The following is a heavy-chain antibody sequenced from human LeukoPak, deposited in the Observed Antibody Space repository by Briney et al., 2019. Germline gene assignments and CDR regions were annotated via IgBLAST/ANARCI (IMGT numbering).Heavy chain of an antibody. CDR3: ARGADSGYSSDN. CDR1: GFTFSSYS. V-gene: IGHV3-21*01. Sequence: PGGSLRLSCSASGFTFSSYSMNWVRQAPGKGLDWVSSISSSSSYIYYADSVKGRFTISRDNAKNTLYLQMNSLRAEDTAVYYCARGADSGYSSDNWGQGTLVSVSS. CDR2: ISSSSSYI. D-gene: IGHD3-9*01. J-gene: IGHJ4*02.